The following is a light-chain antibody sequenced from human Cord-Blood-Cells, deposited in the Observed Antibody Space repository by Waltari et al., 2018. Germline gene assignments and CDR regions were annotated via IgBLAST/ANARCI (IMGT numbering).Light chain of an antibody. Sequence: QSVLTQPPSVSGAPGQRVTITGTGTSSNIGAGYEVHRYQQLPGTAPKLLLYGNSNRPSGVPDRFSGSKSGTSASLAITGLQAEDEADYYCQSYDSSLSGSVFGGGTKLTVL. CDR3: QSYDSSLSGSV. CDR1: SSNIGAGYE. J-gene: IGLJ2*01. CDR2: GNS. V-gene: IGLV1-40*01.